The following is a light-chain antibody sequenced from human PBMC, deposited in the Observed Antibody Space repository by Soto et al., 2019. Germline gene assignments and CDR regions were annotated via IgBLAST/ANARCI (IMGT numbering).Light chain of an antibody. Sequence: QAVVTQPASVSGSPGQSITISCTGTSSDVGGYNFVSWYQQHPGKAPKLIIHEVTNRPSGVSGRFSGSKSGNTAFLTISGLQAEDEAVYYCCSHSSSITWMFGGGTKLTVL. J-gene: IGLJ3*02. CDR3: CSHSSSITWM. CDR1: SSDVGGYNF. V-gene: IGLV2-14*03. CDR2: EVT.